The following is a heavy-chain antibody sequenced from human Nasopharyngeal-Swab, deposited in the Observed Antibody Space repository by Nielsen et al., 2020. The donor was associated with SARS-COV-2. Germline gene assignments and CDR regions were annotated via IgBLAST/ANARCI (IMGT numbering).Heavy chain of an antibody. V-gene: IGHV1-24*01. D-gene: IGHD5-12*01. CDR3: ATGPIVATINWFDP. Sequence: ASVKVSCKVSGYTLTELSMHWVRQAPGKGLEWMGGFDPEDGETIYAQKFQGRVTMTEDTSTDTAYMKLSSLRSEDTAVYYCATGPIVATINWFDPWGQGTLVTVSS. CDR1: GYTLTELS. J-gene: IGHJ5*02. CDR2: FDPEDGET.